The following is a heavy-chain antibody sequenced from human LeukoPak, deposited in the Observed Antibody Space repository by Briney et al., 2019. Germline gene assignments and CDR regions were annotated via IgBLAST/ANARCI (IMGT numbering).Heavy chain of an antibody. Sequence: PGGSLRLSCAASGFTFSRYNMNWVRQAPGKGLEWIGYIYYSGSTNYNPSLKSRVTISVDTSKNQFSLKLSSATAADTAVYYCARDSLITMVRGVPGYYGMDVWGQGTTVTVSS. CDR2: IYYSGST. D-gene: IGHD3-10*01. CDR3: ARDSLITMVRGVPGYYGMDV. V-gene: IGHV4-59*01. J-gene: IGHJ6*02. CDR1: GFTFSRYN.